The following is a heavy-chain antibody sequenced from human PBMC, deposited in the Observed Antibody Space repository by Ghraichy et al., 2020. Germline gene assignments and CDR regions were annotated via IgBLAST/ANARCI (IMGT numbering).Heavy chain of an antibody. V-gene: IGHV4-39*01. D-gene: IGHD4-23*01. CDR2: IYYSGST. CDR1: GGSISSSSYY. Sequence: SETLSLTCTVSGGSISSSSYYWGWIRQPPGKGLEWIGSIYYSGSTYYNPSLKSRVTISVDTSKNQFSLKLSSVTAADTAVYYCARQDPPVRVDLWGRGTLVTVSS. J-gene: IGHJ2*01. CDR3: ARQDPPVRVDL.